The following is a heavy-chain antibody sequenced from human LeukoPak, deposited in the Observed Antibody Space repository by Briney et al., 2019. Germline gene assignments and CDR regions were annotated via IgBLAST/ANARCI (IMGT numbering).Heavy chain of an antibody. CDR2: INPKSGGT. Sequence: ASVKVSCKASGYTFTGYYIHWVRQAPGHGLEWMGYINPKSGGTNYAQKFQGRVTVTRDTSISTVYMELSRLTSDDTAIYYCARDVLLREGFDPWGQGTLVTVSS. V-gene: IGHV1-2*02. CDR1: GYTFTGYY. CDR3: ARDVLLREGFDP. J-gene: IGHJ5*02. D-gene: IGHD2-8*01.